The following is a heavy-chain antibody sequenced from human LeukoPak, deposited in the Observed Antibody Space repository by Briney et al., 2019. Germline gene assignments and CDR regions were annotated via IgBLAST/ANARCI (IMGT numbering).Heavy chain of an antibody. CDR2: IWYDGSNK. Sequence: PGRSLRLSCAASEFTFSPYGMHWVRQAPGKGLEWVAVIWYDGSNKYYADSVKGRFTISRDNSKNTLYLQMNSLRAEDTAVYYCAREQYGSDDALDIWGQGTMVTVSS. J-gene: IGHJ3*02. CDR1: EFTFSPYG. D-gene: IGHD4-17*01. CDR3: AREQYGSDDALDI. V-gene: IGHV3-33*01.